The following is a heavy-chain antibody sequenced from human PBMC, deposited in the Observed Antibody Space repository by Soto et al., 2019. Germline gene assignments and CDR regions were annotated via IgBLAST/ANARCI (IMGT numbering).Heavy chain of an antibody. CDR3: ARDPSLSGGNTNGYIDY. D-gene: IGHD2-15*01. CDR2: ISGSADRT. Sequence: PGGSLRLSCAASGFTFSSYAMNWVRQSPGKGLEWVSLISGSADRTYYTDSVKGRFTISRDNSMNTLYLQMSSLRAEDTAVYYCARDPSLSGGNTNGYIDYWGQGTLVTVSS. V-gene: IGHV3-23*01. J-gene: IGHJ4*02. CDR1: GFTFSSYA.